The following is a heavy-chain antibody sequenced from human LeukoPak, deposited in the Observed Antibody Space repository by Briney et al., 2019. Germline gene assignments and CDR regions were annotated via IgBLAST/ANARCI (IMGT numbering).Heavy chain of an antibody. J-gene: IGHJ4*02. Sequence: ASVNVSCTASGYSFTSNYIHWVRQAPGQRLEWMGMIYPRDGSTSYAQKFQGRVTVTRDTSTSTVHMELSGLRSEDTAVYYCARDQEAFDYWGQGTLVTVSS. CDR2: IYPRDGST. CDR1: GYSFTSNY. CDR3: ARDQEAFDY. V-gene: IGHV1-46*01.